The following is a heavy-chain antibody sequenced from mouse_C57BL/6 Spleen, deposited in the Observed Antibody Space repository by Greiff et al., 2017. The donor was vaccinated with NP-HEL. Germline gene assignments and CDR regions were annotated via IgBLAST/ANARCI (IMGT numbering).Heavy chain of an antibody. D-gene: IGHD1-1*01. Sequence: DVMLVESGGGLVKPGGSLKLSCAASGFTFSDYGMHWVRQAPEKGLEWVAYISSGSSTIYYADTVKGRFTISRDNAKNTLFLQMTSLRSEDTAMYYCARAYYYGSSYGWFAYWGQGTLVTVSA. CDR1: GFTFSDYG. V-gene: IGHV5-17*01. CDR3: ARAYYYGSSYGWFAY. J-gene: IGHJ3*01. CDR2: ISSGSSTI.